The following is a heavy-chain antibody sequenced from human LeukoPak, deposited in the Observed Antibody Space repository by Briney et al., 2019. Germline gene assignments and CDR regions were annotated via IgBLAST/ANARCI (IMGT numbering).Heavy chain of an antibody. Sequence: WASVKVSCKASGYTFTDYGISWVRQAPGQGLEWMGWISPNSGGTKYAQSFQGRVTMTRDTSSNTAHMELSRLRSDDTAVYYCARGDCSVNGCHGGNWFDPWGQGTLVTVSS. CDR1: GYTFTDYG. V-gene: IGHV1-2*02. J-gene: IGHJ5*02. CDR2: ISPNSGGT. CDR3: ARGDCSVNGCHGGNWFDP. D-gene: IGHD2-15*01.